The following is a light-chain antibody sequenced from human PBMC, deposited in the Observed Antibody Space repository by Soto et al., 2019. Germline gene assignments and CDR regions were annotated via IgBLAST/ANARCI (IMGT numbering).Light chain of an antibody. Sequence: QSALTQPASVSGSPGQSITISCTGTSSDVGGYNYVSWYQQHPGKAPKLMIYDVSNRPSGVSNRFSGSKSANTASLTISGLQAEDEADYYCSSYTSSSAQVFGGGTKVTVL. V-gene: IGLV2-14*01. J-gene: IGLJ2*01. CDR3: SSYTSSSAQV. CDR2: DVS. CDR1: SSDVGGYNY.